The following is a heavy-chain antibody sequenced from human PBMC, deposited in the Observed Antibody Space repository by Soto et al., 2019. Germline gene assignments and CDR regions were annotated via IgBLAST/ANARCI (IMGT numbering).Heavy chain of an antibody. CDR2: ISSGSTYI. Sequence: PGGSLRLSCAASGLTFSSSSMNWVRQAPGKGLEWVSTISSGSTYIYYADSVKGRFTISRDNAKNSLYLQLSSLRVEDTAVYYCARDYYDNRGYGVPFRSFDNWGQGTLVTVS. V-gene: IGHV3-21*01. J-gene: IGHJ4*02. CDR1: GLTFSSSS. CDR3: ARDYYDNRGYGVPFRSFDN. D-gene: IGHD3-22*01.